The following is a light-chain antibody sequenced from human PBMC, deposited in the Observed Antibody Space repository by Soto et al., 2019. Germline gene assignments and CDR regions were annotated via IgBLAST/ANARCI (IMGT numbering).Light chain of an antibody. Sequence: EIVLTQSPGTLSLSPGHRATLSCRASQSVSSGNLAWYQQKPGQAPRLLIYGTSNRATGFPDRFTGSGSGTDFTLTISRLEPEDFAVYYCQQYGSSPITFGQGTRLEIK. CDR2: GTS. J-gene: IGKJ5*01. CDR3: QQYGSSPIT. CDR1: QSVSSGN. V-gene: IGKV3-20*01.